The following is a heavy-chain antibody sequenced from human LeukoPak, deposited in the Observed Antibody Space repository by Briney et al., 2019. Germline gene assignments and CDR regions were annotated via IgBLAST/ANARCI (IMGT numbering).Heavy chain of an antibody. Sequence: GGSLRLSCAASGFTFSNYAMSWVRQAPGKGLEWVSAISGSGAGAYYADSVKGRFTISRDNSKNTLYLQMNSLRAEDTAIYDCAKINNIAAAGTFDYWGQGTLVTVSS. J-gene: IGHJ4*02. CDR2: ISGSGAGA. D-gene: IGHD6-13*01. CDR1: GFTFSNYA. CDR3: AKINNIAAAGTFDY. V-gene: IGHV3-23*01.